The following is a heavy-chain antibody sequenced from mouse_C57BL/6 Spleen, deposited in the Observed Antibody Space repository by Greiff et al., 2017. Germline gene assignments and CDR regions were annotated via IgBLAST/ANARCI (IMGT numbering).Heavy chain of an antibody. CDR1: GYTFTSYW. J-gene: IGHJ4*01. Sequence: QVQLQQPGAELVRPGTSVKLSCKASGYTFTSYWMHWVKQRPGQGLEWIGVIDPSDSYTNYNQKFKGKATLTVDTSSSTAYMQLSSLTSEDSAVYYGASTVVAGGAMDYWGQGTSVTVSS. D-gene: IGHD1-1*01. CDR3: ASTVVAGGAMDY. V-gene: IGHV1-59*01. CDR2: IDPSDSYT.